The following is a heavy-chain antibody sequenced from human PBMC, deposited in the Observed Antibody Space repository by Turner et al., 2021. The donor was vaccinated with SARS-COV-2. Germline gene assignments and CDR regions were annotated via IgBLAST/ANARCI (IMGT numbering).Heavy chain of an antibody. CDR3: ATGYQLRVNWFDP. CDR2: FDPEDGET. V-gene: IGHV1-24*01. J-gene: IGHJ5*02. D-gene: IGHD2-2*01. CDR1: GYTLTEFS. Sequence: QVQLGQSGAEVKKPGASVKVSRKISGYTLTEFSMYWVRQAPGKGLEWMGSFDPEDGETIYEQNFQGRVTMTEDASTDTAYMELSSLGSEDTAVYFCATGYQLRVNWFDPWGQGTLVTVSS.